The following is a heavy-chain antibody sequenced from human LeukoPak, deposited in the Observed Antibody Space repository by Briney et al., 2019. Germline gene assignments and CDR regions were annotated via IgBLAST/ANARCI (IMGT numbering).Heavy chain of an antibody. CDR3: ARDPRYGSSGFDY. V-gene: IGHV3-21*06. D-gene: IGHD3-22*01. J-gene: IGHJ4*02. CDR1: GFTFSSYS. CDR2: ISGGSSYI. Sequence: GGSLRLSCAASGFTFSSYSMDWGRQAPGKGLEWVSSISGGSSYIYYADSVKGRFTISRDNAKNSLSLKMNSLRAEDTAVYYCARDPRYGSSGFDYWGRGTLVTVSS.